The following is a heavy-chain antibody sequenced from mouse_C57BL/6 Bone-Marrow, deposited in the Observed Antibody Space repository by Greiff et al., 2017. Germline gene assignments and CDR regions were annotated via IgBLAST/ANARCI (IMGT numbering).Heavy chain of an antibody. CDR1: GYTFTSYW. J-gene: IGHJ3*01. V-gene: IGHV1-55*01. CDR3: ARSGYYGSTRAWFAY. D-gene: IGHD1-1*01. Sequence: QVQLQQPGAELVKPGASVKMSCKASGYTFTSYWITWVKQRPGQGLEWIGDIYPGSGSTNYNEKFKSKATLTVDTSSSTAYMQLSSLTSEDSAVYYCARSGYYGSTRAWFAYWGQGTLVTVSA. CDR2: IYPGSGST.